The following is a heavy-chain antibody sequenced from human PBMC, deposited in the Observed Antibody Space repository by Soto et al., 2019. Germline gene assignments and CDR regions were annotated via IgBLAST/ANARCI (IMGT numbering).Heavy chain of an antibody. CDR2: IFYSGST. D-gene: IGHD6-13*01. CDR1: GGSISSSSYY. CDR3: ARPDSSSWAAPFGS. J-gene: IGHJ4*02. Sequence: SETLSLTCTVSGGSISSSSYYWGWIRQPPGKGLEWIGSIFYSGSTYYNPSLKSRVTISFDTSKNQFSLRLTSVTASDTAVYYCARPDSSSWAAPFGSWGQGTLVTVSS. V-gene: IGHV4-39*01.